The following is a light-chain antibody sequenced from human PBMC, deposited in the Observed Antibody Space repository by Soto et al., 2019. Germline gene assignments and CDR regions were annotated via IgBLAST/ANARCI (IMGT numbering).Light chain of an antibody. CDR3: MQALQAPLT. J-gene: IGKJ1*01. Sequence: DVVMTQSPLSLPVTPGEPASISCRSSQSLLYSNGYNYLDWYLQKPGQSPQLLIYLGSNRASGVHDRFSGSVSGTDFTLKIRRVEAEDVGLYYCMQALQAPLTFGQGTKVDIK. V-gene: IGKV2-28*01. CDR2: LGS. CDR1: QSLLYSNGYNY.